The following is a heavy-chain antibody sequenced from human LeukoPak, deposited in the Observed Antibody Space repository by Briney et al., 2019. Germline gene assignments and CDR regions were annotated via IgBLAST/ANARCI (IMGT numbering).Heavy chain of an antibody. CDR2: IYYSGSI. Sequence: SETLSLTCTVCGGSNSRSSYYWRWVRQPPAKGVERIESIYYSGSIYYEPSLKSRVTISVDTSKNQFSLKLSSVTAADTAVYYCARSSSSPVYYYRDVWGKGTTVTVSS. V-gene: IGHV4-39*01. CDR3: ARSSSSPVYYYRDV. CDR1: GGSNSRSSYY. J-gene: IGHJ6*03. D-gene: IGHD6-6*01.